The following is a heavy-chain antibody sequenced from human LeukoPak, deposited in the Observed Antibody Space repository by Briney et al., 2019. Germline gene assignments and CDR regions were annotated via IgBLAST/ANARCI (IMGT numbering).Heavy chain of an antibody. V-gene: IGHV1-2*04. J-gene: IGHJ4*02. CDR1: GDTFTGYY. D-gene: IGHD1-1*01. Sequence: ASVKVSCKASGDTFTGYYMHWVRQAPGQGLEWMGWINPNSGGTNYAQKFQGWVTMTRDTSISTAHMELSRLRSDDTAVYYCARGDWKTRGFDYWGQGTLVTVSS. CDR2: INPNSGGT. CDR3: ARGDWKTRGFDY.